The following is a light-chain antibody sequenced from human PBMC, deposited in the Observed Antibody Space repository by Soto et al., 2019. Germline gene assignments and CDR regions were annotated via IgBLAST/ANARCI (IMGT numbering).Light chain of an antibody. CDR2: DAS. CDR3: QHRSY. J-gene: IGKJ3*01. V-gene: IGKV3-11*01. CDR1: QSVGRF. Sequence: EIVLTQSPATLSLSPGERATLSCRASQSVGRFLAWYQQKPGQAPRLLIYDASNRSTGIPARFSGSGSETDFSLTISSLEHDDFAVYYCQHRSYFGTGTKVDIK.